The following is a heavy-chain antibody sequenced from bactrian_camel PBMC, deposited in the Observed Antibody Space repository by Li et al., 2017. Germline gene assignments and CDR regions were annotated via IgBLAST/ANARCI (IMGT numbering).Heavy chain of an antibody. CDR1: GDISRTNC. CDR2: ITKDSET. V-gene: IGHV3S53*01. CDR3: TKDGLGGSTFGF. J-gene: IGHJ6*01. D-gene: IGHD7*01. Sequence: QLVESGGGSAQAGGSLILSCKASGDISRTNCMGWYRQAPGKERERVATITKDSETTYTDSVKGRFTISRDRGKNTAYLQLDSLKIEDTAMYYCTKDGLGGSTFGFWGQGTQVTVS.